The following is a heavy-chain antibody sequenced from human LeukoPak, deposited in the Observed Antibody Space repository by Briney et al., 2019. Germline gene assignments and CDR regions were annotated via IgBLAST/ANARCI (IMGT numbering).Heavy chain of an antibody. CDR1: GYTFTSYY. V-gene: IGHV1-46*01. CDR2: INPSGGST. J-gene: IGHJ4*02. Sequence: ASVKVSCKASGYTFTSYYMHWVRQAPGQGLEWMGIINPSGGSTSYAQKFQGRVTMTRNTSISTAYMELSSLRSEDTAVYYCARGRYDFWSGPRSHFDYRGQGTLVTVSS. D-gene: IGHD3-3*01. CDR3: ARGRYDFWSGPRSHFDY.